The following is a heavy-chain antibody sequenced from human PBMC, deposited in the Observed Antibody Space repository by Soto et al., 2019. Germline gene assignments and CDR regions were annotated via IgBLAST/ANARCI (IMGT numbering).Heavy chain of an antibody. CDR1: GGSISSSSYY. Sequence: KPSETLSLTCTVSGGSISSSSYYWGWIRQPPGKGLEWIGSIYYSGSTYYNPSLKSRVTISVDTSKNQFSLKLSSVTAADTAVYYCARHSRYSSGWSSWFDPWGQGTLVTVSS. CDR2: IYYSGST. CDR3: ARHSRYSSGWSSWFDP. V-gene: IGHV4-39*01. J-gene: IGHJ5*02. D-gene: IGHD6-19*01.